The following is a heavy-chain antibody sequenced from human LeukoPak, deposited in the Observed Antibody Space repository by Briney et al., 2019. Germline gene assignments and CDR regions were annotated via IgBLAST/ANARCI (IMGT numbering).Heavy chain of an antibody. V-gene: IGHV3-30*02. J-gene: IGHJ3*02. Sequence: GGSLRLSCAASGFTFSSYGMHWVRQALGKGLEWVAFIRYDGSNKYYADSVKGRFTISRDNSKNTLYLQMNSLRAEDTAVYYCARSAIVGATKGAFDIWGQGTMVTVSS. CDR2: IRYDGSNK. CDR1: GFTFSSYG. D-gene: IGHD1-26*01. CDR3: ARSAIVGATKGAFDI.